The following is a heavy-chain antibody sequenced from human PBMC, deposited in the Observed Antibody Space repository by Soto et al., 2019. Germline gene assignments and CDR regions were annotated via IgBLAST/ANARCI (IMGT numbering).Heavy chain of an antibody. CDR3: ARVREGYFDY. D-gene: IGHD3-3*01. V-gene: IGHV1-69*13. CDR2: IIPIFGTA. Sequence: PRASVKVSCKASGGTFSSYAISWVRQAPGQGLEWMGGIIPIFGTANYARKFQGRVTITADESTSTAYMELSSLRSEDTAVYYCARVREGYFDYWGQGTLVTVSS. CDR1: GGTFSSYA. J-gene: IGHJ4*02.